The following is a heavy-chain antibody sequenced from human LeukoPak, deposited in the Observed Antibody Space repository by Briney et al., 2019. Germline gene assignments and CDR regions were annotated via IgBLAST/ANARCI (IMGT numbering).Heavy chain of an antibody. CDR1: GFTFGDYA. Sequence: EPGGSLRLSCTASGFTFGDYAMSWVRQAPGKGLEWVGFIRSKAYGGTTEYAASVKGRFTISRDDSKSIAYLQMNSLKTEDTAVYYCTRGPLTYYYDSNGYYTQYDYWGQGTLVTVSS. CDR3: TRGPLTYYYDSNGYYTQYDY. D-gene: IGHD3-22*01. V-gene: IGHV3-49*04. J-gene: IGHJ4*02. CDR2: IRSKAYGGTT.